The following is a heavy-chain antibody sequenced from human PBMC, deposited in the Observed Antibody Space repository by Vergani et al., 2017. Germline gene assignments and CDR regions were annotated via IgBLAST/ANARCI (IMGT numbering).Heavy chain of an antibody. Sequence: QVQLVQSGAEVKKPGSSVKVSCKASGGTFSSYAISWVRQAPGQGLEWMGGSIPICGTANYAQKLQGRVTITADGSTSTAYMELSSLSSEDTAVYYCARAGTDILPGATISLYGMDFWGQGTTVTVAS. CDR2: SIPICGTA. V-gene: IGHV1-69*01. D-gene: IGHD3-9*01. CDR1: GGTFSSYA. J-gene: IGHJ6*02. CDR3: ARAGTDILPGATISLYGMDF.